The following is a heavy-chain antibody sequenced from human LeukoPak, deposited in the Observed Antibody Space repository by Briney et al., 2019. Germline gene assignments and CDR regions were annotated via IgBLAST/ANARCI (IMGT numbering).Heavy chain of an antibody. V-gene: IGHV3-9*01. CDR1: GFTFDDYA. D-gene: IGHD2-21*01. J-gene: IGHJ4*02. CDR2: ISWNGGSV. Sequence: GGSLRLSCAASGFTFDDYAMYWVRQAPGKGLEWVSGISWNGGSVGYADSVKGRFTISRDNAKNSLYLQMNSLRAEDTAVYYCVLFLRYVDYWGQGTLVTVSS. CDR3: VLFLRYVDY.